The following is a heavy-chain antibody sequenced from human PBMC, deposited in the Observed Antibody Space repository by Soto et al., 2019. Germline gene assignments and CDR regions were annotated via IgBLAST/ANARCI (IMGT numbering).Heavy chain of an antibody. CDR2: MSGYNGNT. V-gene: IGHV1-18*01. D-gene: IGHD6-19*01. CDR1: GYSFTNYG. CDR3: ARGKWLTSGGFDP. Sequence: QVQLVQSGPEVKKPGASVRVSCRASGYSFTNYGITWVRQAPGQGLQWMGWMSGYNGNTNLAKTLQVRVTWSTDTSTSTAYIDLRSLRPDDTAVYFCARGKWLTSGGFDPWGQGTLVTVSS. J-gene: IGHJ5*02.